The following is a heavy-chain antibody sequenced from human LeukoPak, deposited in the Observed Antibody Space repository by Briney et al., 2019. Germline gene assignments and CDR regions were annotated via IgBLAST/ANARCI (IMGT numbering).Heavy chain of an antibody. J-gene: IGHJ4*02. CDR2: INPSGGST. CDR3: ARDLVGIAYCGGDCSHTFDY. V-gene: IGHV1-46*01. D-gene: IGHD2-21*02. CDR1: GYTFTSYY. Sequence: GASVKVSCKASGYTFTSYYMHWVRQAPGQGLEWMGIINPSGGSTSYAQKFQGRVTMTRDTSTSTVYMELSSLRSEDTAVYYCARDLVGIAYCGGDCSHTFDYWGQGTLVTVSS.